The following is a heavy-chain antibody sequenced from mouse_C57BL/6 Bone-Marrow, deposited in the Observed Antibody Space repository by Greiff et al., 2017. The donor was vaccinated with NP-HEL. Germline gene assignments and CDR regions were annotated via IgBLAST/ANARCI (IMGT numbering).Heavy chain of an antibody. Sequence: QVQLQQSGAELVKPGASVKLSCKASGYTFTSYWMHWVKQRPGQGLEWIGMIHPNSGSTNYNEKFKSKATLTVDKSSSTAYMQLSSLTSEDSAVYYCARWGDYGFAYWGQGTLVTVSA. D-gene: IGHD2-4*01. CDR2: IHPNSGST. CDR3: ARWGDYGFAY. CDR1: GYTFTSYW. V-gene: IGHV1-64*01. J-gene: IGHJ3*01.